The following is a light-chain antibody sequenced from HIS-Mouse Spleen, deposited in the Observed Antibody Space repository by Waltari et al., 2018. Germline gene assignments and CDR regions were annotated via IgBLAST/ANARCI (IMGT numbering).Light chain of an antibody. V-gene: IGLV2-23*03. J-gene: IGLJ3*02. CDR1: SSDVGSYNL. CDR3: CSYAGSSTFGV. Sequence: QSALTQPASVSGSPGQSITISCTGTSSDVGSYNLVSWYQQHPGKAPKLMIYEGSTRPSGVSNRFSGSKSGNTASLTISGLQAEDEADYYCCSYAGSSTFGVFGGGTKLTVL. CDR2: EGS.